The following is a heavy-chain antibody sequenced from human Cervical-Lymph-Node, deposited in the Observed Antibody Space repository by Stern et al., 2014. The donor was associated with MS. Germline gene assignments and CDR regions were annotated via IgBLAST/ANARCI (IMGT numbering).Heavy chain of an antibody. D-gene: IGHD1-26*01. J-gene: IGHJ4*02. V-gene: IGHV1-69*06. CDR3: ARGGGLVGYFDY. CDR2: INPVVGTT. CDR1: GDTFSSYA. Sequence: VQLVESGAEVEKPGASVKVSCKASGDTFSSYAVNWGRQVPRPGLALMGGINPVVGTTNYAQKFQGRVTITADKSTNTAYMELMTLRSEDTAVYYCARGGGLVGYFDYWGQGTLVSVSS.